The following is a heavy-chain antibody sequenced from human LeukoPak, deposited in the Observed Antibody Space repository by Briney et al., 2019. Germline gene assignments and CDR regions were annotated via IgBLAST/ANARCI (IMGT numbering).Heavy chain of an antibody. Sequence: GGSLRLFCAASGFTFSDEYMNWIHQAPGKGLEWVSYISGSGNSIYYADSVKGRFTISRDNARNSLYLQMNSLRVEDTAVYYCARDPFMTTGWGIDYWGQGTLVTVSS. V-gene: IGHV3-11*01. J-gene: IGHJ4*02. CDR3: ARDPFMTTGWGIDY. CDR1: GFTFSDEY. D-gene: IGHD4-17*01. CDR2: ISGSGNSI.